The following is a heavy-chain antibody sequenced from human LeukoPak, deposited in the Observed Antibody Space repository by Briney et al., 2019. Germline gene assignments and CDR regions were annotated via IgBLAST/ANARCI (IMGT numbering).Heavy chain of an antibody. J-gene: IGHJ5*02. CDR3: ARGAA. Sequence: GGSLRLSCAASGFTISSYGMHWVRQAPGKGLDWVAFIRYVGSNKNYADPVKGRFTISRDNSKNTLYLQMGSLRAEDMAVYYCARGAAWGQGALVTVSS. CDR1: GFTISSYG. CDR2: IRYVGSNK. V-gene: IGHV3-30*02.